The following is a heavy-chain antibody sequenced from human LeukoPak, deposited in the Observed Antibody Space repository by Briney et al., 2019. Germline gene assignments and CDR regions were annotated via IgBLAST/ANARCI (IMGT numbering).Heavy chain of an antibody. D-gene: IGHD2-8*01. V-gene: IGHV1-8*01. CDR2: MNHRSGDA. Sequence: ASVRVSCKASGYSFISYNINWLRQATGEGLEWMGWMNHRSGDAGYLQKFQGRLTITRDSSIDTAYMDLSGLNSEDTAVYYCARGVPLGYCTYGVCYPPYYFDYWGQGTLVTASS. CDR1: GYSFISYN. CDR3: ARGVPLGYCTYGVCYPPYYFDY. J-gene: IGHJ4*02.